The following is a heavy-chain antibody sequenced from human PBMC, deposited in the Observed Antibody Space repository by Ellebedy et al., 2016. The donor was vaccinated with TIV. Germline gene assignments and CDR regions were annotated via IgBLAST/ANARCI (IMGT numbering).Heavy chain of an antibody. J-gene: IGHJ5*02. CDR2: INHSGST. Sequence: SETLSLXCAVYGGSFSGYYWSWIRQPPGKGLEWIGEINHSGSTNYNPSLKSRVTISVDTSKNQFSLKLSSVTAADTAVYYCARTYGGGRFDPWGQGTLVTVSS. CDR1: GGSFSGYY. V-gene: IGHV4-34*01. D-gene: IGHD4/OR15-4a*01. CDR3: ARTYGGGRFDP.